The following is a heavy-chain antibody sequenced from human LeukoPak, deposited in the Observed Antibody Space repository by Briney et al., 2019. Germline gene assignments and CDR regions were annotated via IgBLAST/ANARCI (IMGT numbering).Heavy chain of an antibody. D-gene: IGHD2-2*01. CDR1: GGSISSTSYY. CDR2: IYYGGNT. Sequence: PSETLSLTCTVSGGSISSTSYYWGWIRQLPEKGLEWIGNIYYGGNTYYNPSLKGRVTISVDTSKNQFSLKLSSVTAADTAVYYCARDSPSYLPHQYYYGMDVWGQGTTVTVSS. V-gene: IGHV4-39*07. J-gene: IGHJ6*02. CDR3: ARDSPSYLPHQYYYGMDV.